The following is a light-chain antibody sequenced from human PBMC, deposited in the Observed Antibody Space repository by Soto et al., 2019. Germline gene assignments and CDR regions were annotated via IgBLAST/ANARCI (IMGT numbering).Light chain of an antibody. Sequence: QSALTQPRSVSGSPGQSVTISCTGTSSDVGYYNYVSWYQQHPGKAPKLIIYDVSKRPSGVPGRFSGSKSGNTASLSISGLQAEDEAHYYCCSYAGSYSYVFGPGTKVTVL. J-gene: IGLJ1*01. CDR2: DVS. V-gene: IGLV2-11*01. CDR3: CSYAGSYSYV. CDR1: SSDVGYYNY.